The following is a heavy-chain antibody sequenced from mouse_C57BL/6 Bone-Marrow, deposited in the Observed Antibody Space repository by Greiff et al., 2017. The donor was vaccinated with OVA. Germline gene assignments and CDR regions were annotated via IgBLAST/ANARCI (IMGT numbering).Heavy chain of an antibody. Sequence: EVKLQESGPGLVKPSQSLSLTCSVTGYSITSGYYWNWIRQFPGNKLEWMGYISYDGSNNYNPSLKNRISITRDTSKNQFFLKLNSVTTEDTATYYCATTVLYYGSSYWYFDVWGTGTTVTVSS. CDR3: ATTVLYYGSSYWYFDV. J-gene: IGHJ1*03. D-gene: IGHD1-1*01. CDR2: ISYDGSN. CDR1: GYSITSGYY. V-gene: IGHV3-6*01.